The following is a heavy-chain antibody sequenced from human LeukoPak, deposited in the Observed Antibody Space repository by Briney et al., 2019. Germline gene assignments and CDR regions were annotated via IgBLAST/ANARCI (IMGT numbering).Heavy chain of an antibody. D-gene: IGHD6-13*01. J-gene: IGHJ3*02. Sequence: PGGSLRLSCAAPGFTFSSYGMHWVRQAPGKGLEWVAVISYDGSNKYYADSVKGRFTISRDNSKNTLYLQMNSLRAEDTAVYYCARDARGAAAADDAFDIWGQGTMVTVSS. CDR2: ISYDGSNK. CDR3: ARDARGAAAADDAFDI. CDR1: GFTFSSYG. V-gene: IGHV3-30*03.